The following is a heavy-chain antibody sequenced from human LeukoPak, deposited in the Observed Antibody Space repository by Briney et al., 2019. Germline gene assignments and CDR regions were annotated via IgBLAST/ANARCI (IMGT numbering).Heavy chain of an antibody. Sequence: GGSLRLSCAASGFTFSTYNMNWVRQAPGKGLEWVSVIYSGGSTYYADSVKGRFTISRDNSKNTLYLQMNSLRAEDTAVYYCARAYYDILSFDYWGQGTLVTVSS. D-gene: IGHD3-9*01. V-gene: IGHV3-66*01. CDR1: GFTFSTYN. CDR2: IYSGGST. J-gene: IGHJ4*02. CDR3: ARAYYDILSFDY.